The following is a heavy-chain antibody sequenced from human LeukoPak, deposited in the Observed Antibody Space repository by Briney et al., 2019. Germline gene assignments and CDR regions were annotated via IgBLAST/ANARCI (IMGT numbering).Heavy chain of an antibody. Sequence: PGRSLRLSCTASGFTFGVFAMNWVRQALGKGLEWVGFIRSKAYGGTTEYAASVKVRFTISRDDSKSIAYLQMNSLKTEDTAVYYCTRGLWSFDPWGQGTLVTVSS. CDR1: GFTFGVFA. CDR2: IRSKAYGGTT. CDR3: TRGLWSFDP. J-gene: IGHJ5*02. V-gene: IGHV3-49*04. D-gene: IGHD3-16*01.